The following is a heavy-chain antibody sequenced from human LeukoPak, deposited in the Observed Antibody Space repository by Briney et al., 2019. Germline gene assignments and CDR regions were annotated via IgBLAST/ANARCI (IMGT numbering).Heavy chain of an antibody. V-gene: IGHV4-34*01. Sequence: SETLSLTCAVYGGSFSGYYWSWIRQPPGKGLEWIGEINRSGSTNYNPSLKSRVTISVDTSKSQFSLKLTSVTAADTAVYYCARTTVTTVGHYYYYYGMDVWGQGTTVTVSS. CDR2: INRSGST. D-gene: IGHD4-11*01. CDR1: GGSFSGYY. CDR3: ARTTVTTVGHYYYYYGMDV. J-gene: IGHJ6*02.